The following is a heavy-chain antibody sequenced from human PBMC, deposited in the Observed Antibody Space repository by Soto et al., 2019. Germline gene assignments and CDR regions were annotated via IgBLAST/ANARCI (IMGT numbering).Heavy chain of an antibody. J-gene: IGHJ4*02. CDR2: INHSGST. CDR3: ARDWRRWLQFPRFDY. D-gene: IGHD5-12*01. V-gene: IGHV4-34*01. Sequence: SETLSLTCAVYGGSFSGYYWSWIRQPPGKGLEWIGEINHSGSTNYNPSLKSRVTISVDTSKNQFSLKLSSVTAADTAVYYCARDWRRWLQFPRFDYWGQGTLVTVSS. CDR1: GGSFSGYY.